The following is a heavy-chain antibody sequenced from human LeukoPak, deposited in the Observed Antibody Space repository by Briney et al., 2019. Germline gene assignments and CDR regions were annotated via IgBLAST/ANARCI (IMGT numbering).Heavy chain of an antibody. CDR1: GGSFSGYY. D-gene: IGHD5-18*01. V-gene: IGHV4-34*01. J-gene: IGHJ4*02. CDR3: ARDGDTGGFDY. Sequence: SETLSLTCAVYGGSFSGYYWSWIRQPPGKGLEWIGEINHSGSTNYNPSLKSRVTISVDTSKNQFSLKLSSVTAADTAVYYCARDGDTGGFDYWGQGTLVTVSS. CDR2: INHSGST.